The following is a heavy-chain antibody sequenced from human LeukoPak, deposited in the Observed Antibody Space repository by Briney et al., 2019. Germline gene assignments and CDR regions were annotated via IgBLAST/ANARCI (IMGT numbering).Heavy chain of an antibody. J-gene: IGHJ4*02. V-gene: IGHV3-7*01. Sequence: GGSLRLSCAASGFTFSNFWMTWVRQAPGKGLEWVANINEGGSEQNYVDSVKGRFTISRGNAKNSLSLQMNSLRAEDTAMYYCASGGHVDYCGQGTLVTVSS. CDR3: ASGGHVDY. CDR2: INEGGSEQ. CDR1: GFTFSNFW. D-gene: IGHD3-10*01.